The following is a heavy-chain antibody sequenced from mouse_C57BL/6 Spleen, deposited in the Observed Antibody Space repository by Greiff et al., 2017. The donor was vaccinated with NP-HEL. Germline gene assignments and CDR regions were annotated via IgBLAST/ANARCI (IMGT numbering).Heavy chain of an antibody. V-gene: IGHV5-9-1*02. J-gene: IGHJ3*01. D-gene: IGHD3-1*01. CDR3: TRDGSTSGGWFAY. CDR2: ISSGGDYI. Sequence: EVKLVESGEGLVKPGGSLKLSCAASGFTFSSYAMSWVRQTPEQRLEWVAYISSGGDYIYYADTVKGRFTISRDTAWNTLYLQMSSLRSEDAAMYYCTRDGSTSGGWFAYWGQGTLVTVSA. CDR1: GFTFSSYA.